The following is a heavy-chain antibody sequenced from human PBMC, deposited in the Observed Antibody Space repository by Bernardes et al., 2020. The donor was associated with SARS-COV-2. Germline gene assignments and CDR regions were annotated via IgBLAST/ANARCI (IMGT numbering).Heavy chain of an antibody. D-gene: IGHD4-17*01. CDR2: IGTAGDP. Sequence: GGSLRLSCAASGFTFSSYDMHWVRQATGKGLEWVSAIGTAGDPYYADSVKGRFTISRDNSKNTLYLQMNSLRAEDTAVYYCARGSYGDYVRTYYYYGMDVWGQGTTVTVSS. J-gene: IGHJ6*02. CDR3: ARGSYGDYVRTYYYYGMDV. V-gene: IGHV3-13*05. CDR1: GFTFSSYD.